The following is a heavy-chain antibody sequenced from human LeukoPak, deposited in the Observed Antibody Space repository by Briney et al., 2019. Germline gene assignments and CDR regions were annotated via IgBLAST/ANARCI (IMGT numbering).Heavy chain of an antibody. J-gene: IGHJ4*02. CDR3: ARRDYSNGGFDY. V-gene: IGHV4-38-2*02. CDR2: IYHSGST. CDR1: GYSISSGYY. Sequence: SETLSLTCTVSGYSISSGYYWGWIRPPPGKGLEWIGSIYHSGSTYYNPSLKSRVTISVDTSRNQFSLKLSSVTAADTAVYYCARRDYSNGGFDYWGQGTLVTVSS. D-gene: IGHD4-11*01.